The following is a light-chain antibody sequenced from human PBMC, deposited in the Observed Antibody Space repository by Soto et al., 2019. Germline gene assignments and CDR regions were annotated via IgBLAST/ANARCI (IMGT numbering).Light chain of an antibody. J-gene: IGLJ2*01. CDR2: EVS. CDR3: SSYAGSNNVV. CDR1: SSDVGGYNY. Sequence: QSALTQPPSASGSPGQSVTISCTGTSSDVGGYNYVSWYQQHPGKAPKLMIYEVSKRPSGVPDRFSGSKSGNTASLTVSGLKAEDEADYYCSSYAGSNNVVFGGGTKRTVL. V-gene: IGLV2-8*01.